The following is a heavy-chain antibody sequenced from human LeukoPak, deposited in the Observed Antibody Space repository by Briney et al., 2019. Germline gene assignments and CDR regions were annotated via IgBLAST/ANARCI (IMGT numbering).Heavy chain of an antibody. D-gene: IGHD3-16*01. J-gene: IGHJ4*02. CDR2: INNSGST. V-gene: IGHV4-34*01. CDR3: ARGRYGPRLGN. Sequence: SETLSLTCAVYGASFSDSYWSWIRQSPEKGLEWIGEINNSGSTSHNPSLNSRVIMSVDRSKNQFSLRLTSMTAADTAVYYCARGRYGPRLGNWGQGTLVTVSS. CDR1: GASFSDSY.